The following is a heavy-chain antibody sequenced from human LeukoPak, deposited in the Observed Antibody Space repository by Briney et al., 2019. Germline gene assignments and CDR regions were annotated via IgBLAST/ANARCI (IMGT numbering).Heavy chain of an antibody. CDR1: GFTFSSYA. V-gene: IGHV3-23*01. Sequence: PGGSLRLSCGASGFTFSSYAMSWVRQAPGKGLEWVSAISGSGGSTYYADSVKGRFTISRDNSKNTLHLQMNSLRAEDTAVYYCAKDDRRYCCSTSCLDSFDPWGQGTLVTVSS. CDR3: AKDDRRYCCSTSCLDSFDP. CDR2: ISGSGGST. D-gene: IGHD2-2*01. J-gene: IGHJ5*02.